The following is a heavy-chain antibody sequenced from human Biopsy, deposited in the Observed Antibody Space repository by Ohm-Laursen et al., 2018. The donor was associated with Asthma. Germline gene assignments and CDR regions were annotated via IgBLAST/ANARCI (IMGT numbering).Heavy chain of an antibody. J-gene: IGHJ4*02. CDR1: GFVFRSHA. V-gene: IGHV3-30*18. D-gene: IGHD3-3*01. CDR3: AKRRGYSDLTDFDH. Sequence: SLRLSCTASGFVFRSHAMHWVRQAPGKGLEWVAVVSYDGGVVHYADSMKGRFTISRDNAKSTLYLQMNRLRTDDTAVYFCAKRRGYSDLTDFDHWGQGTLVTASS. CDR2: VSYDGGVV.